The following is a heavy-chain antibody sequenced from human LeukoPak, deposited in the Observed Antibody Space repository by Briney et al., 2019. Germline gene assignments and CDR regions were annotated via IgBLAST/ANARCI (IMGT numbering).Heavy chain of an antibody. CDR3: ARVDYSNYGGSDY. D-gene: IGHD4-11*01. Sequence: KPSETLSLTCAVYGGSFSGYYWSWIRQPPGKGLEWIGEINHSGSTNYNPSLRSRVTISVDTSKNQFSLKLSSVTAADTAVYYCARVDYSNYGGSDYWGQGTLVTVSS. J-gene: IGHJ4*02. CDR2: INHSGST. V-gene: IGHV4-34*01. CDR1: GGSFSGYY.